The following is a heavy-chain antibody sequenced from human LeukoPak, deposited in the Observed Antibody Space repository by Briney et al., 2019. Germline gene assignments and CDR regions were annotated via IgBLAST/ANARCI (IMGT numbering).Heavy chain of an antibody. V-gene: IGHV3-23*01. CDR1: GFTFSSHG. CDR3: ARDISSLGFDY. D-gene: IGHD7-27*01. Sequence: QSGGSLRLSCAASGFTFSSHGMNWVRQAPGKGLEWVSGITSGTRTYYADSVKGRFAISRDNSKNTMYLQMNSLRAEDTAVYYCARDISSLGFDYWGQGILVTVSS. J-gene: IGHJ4*02. CDR2: ITSGTRT.